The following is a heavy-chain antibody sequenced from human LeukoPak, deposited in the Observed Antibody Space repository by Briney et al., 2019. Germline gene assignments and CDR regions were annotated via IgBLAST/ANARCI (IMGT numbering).Heavy chain of an antibody. J-gene: IGHJ5*02. Sequence: SETLSLTCAVYGGSFSGYYWSWIRQPPGKGLEWIGEINHSGSTNYNPSLKSRVTISVDTSKNQFSLKLSSVTAADTAVHYCARTPPYGDYDWFDPWGQGTLVTVSS. D-gene: IGHD4-17*01. V-gene: IGHV4-34*01. CDR1: GGSFSGYY. CDR2: INHSGST. CDR3: ARTPPYGDYDWFDP.